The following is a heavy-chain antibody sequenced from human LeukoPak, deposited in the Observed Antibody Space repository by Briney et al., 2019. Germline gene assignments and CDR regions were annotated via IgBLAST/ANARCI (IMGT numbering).Heavy chain of an antibody. CDR1: GFTFSSYS. J-gene: IGHJ6*03. CDR3: ARGSYQLAPEDYYYYYMDV. Sequence: PGGSLRLSCAASGFTFSSYSMNWVRQAPGKGLEWVSSISSSSSYIYYADSVKGRFTISRDNAKNSLYLQMNSLRAEDTAVYYCARGSYQLAPEDYYYYYMDVWGKGTTVTVSS. V-gene: IGHV3-21*01. CDR2: ISSSSSYI. D-gene: IGHD2-2*01.